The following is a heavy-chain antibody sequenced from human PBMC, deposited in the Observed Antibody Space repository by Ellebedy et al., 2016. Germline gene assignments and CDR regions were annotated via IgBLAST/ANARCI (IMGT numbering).Heavy chain of an antibody. CDR1: RFTFSFDDYS. D-gene: IGHD6-19*01. J-gene: IGHJ6*02. V-gene: IGHV3-9*01. CDR3: AKVTHHTSGWHHYGMDV. Sequence: SLKISXAASRFTFSFDDYSMHRVRQAPGKGLEWVSGITWNSGIIDYADSVRGRFTISRDNAKKSLFLQMNDLSTEDTALYYCAKVTHHTSGWHHYGMDVWGQGTTVNVSS. CDR2: ITWNSGII.